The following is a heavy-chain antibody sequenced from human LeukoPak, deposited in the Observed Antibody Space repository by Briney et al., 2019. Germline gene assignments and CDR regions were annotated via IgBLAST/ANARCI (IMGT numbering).Heavy chain of an antibody. CDR1: GGSFRGYY. CDR2: INHSGST. Sequence: SETLSLTCAVYGGSFRGYYWSWIRQPLGKGLEWIGEINHSGSTNYNPSLKSRVTISVDTSKNQFSLKLSSVTAADTAVYYCARGVIALVVTTSDAFDIWGQGTMVTVSS. J-gene: IGHJ3*02. D-gene: IGHD3-22*01. V-gene: IGHV4-34*01. CDR3: ARGVIALVVTTSDAFDI.